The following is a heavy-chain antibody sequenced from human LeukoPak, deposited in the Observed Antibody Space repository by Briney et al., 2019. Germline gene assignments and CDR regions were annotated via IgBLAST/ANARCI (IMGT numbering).Heavy chain of an antibody. CDR2: ISGSGGST. J-gene: IGHJ4*02. Sequence: GGSLRLSCAAPGFTFSSYAMSWVRQAPGKGLEWVSAISGSGGSTYYADSVRGRFTISRDNSKNTLYLQMNSLRAEDTAVYYCAKQIAAAGTPFDYWGQGTLVTVSS. D-gene: IGHD6-13*01. V-gene: IGHV3-23*01. CDR3: AKQIAAAGTPFDY. CDR1: GFTFSSYA.